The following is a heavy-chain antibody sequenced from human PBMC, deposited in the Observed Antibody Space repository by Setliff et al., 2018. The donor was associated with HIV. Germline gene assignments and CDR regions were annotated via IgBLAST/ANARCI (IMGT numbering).Heavy chain of an antibody. Sequence: LTCTVSGGSISSGSYYWNWIRQPAGKGLEWIGRIYTSGSTNYNPSLKSRVTISVDTSKNQFSLKLSSVTAADTAVYYCAREDYYYYGMDVWGQGTTVTVSS. J-gene: IGHJ6*02. CDR1: GGSISSGSYY. V-gene: IGHV4-61*02. CDR3: AREDYYYYGMDV. CDR2: IYTSGST.